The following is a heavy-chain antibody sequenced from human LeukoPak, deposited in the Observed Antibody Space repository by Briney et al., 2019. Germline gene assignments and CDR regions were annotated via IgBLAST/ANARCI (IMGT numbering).Heavy chain of an antibody. CDR3: AKVGMDV. CDR1: GFTFSSYG. CDR2: ISYDGSNK. Sequence: GRSLRLSCAASGFTFSSYGMHWVRQAPGKGLEWVAVISYDGSNKYYADSAKGRFTISRDNSKNTLYLQMNSLRAEDAAVYYCAKVGMDVWGQGTTVTVSS. J-gene: IGHJ6*02. V-gene: IGHV3-30*18.